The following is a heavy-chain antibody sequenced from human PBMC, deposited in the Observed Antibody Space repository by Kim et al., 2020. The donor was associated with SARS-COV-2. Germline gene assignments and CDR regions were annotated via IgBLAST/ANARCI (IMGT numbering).Heavy chain of an antibody. Sequence: GGYLRLSCAASGFSLSTYWMHWVRQAPGKGLMWVSHINRDGSRADYADSVRGRFTVSRDNAKNTLYLQMDSLRAEDTAVYYCARDRGKQDDYWGQGTQFT. J-gene: IGHJ4*02. CDR1: GFSLSTYW. CDR2: INRDGSRA. CDR3: ARDRGKQDDY. D-gene: IGHD3-10*01. V-gene: IGHV3-74*01.